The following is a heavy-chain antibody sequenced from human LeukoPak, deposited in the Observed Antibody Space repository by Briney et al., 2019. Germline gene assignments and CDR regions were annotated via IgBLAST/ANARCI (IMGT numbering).Heavy chain of an antibody. Sequence: PSETLSLTCTVSGGSISSYYWSWIRQPAGKGLEWIGRIYTSGSTNYNPSLKSRVTMSVDTSKNQFSLKLSSVTAADTAVYYCARDRSIAAPPGPYYFDYWGQGTLVTVSS. CDR2: IYTSGST. CDR3: ARDRSIAAPPGPYYFDY. D-gene: IGHD6-6*01. CDR1: GGSISSYY. V-gene: IGHV4-4*07. J-gene: IGHJ4*02.